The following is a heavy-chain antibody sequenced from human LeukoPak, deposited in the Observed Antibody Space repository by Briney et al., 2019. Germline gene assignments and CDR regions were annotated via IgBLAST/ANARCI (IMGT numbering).Heavy chain of an antibody. J-gene: IGHJ5*02. CDR3: VTEPGYCTGGRCYGGWFDP. V-gene: IGHV4-34*01. CDR2: INHSGNT. D-gene: IGHD2-15*01. Sequence: SETLSLTCGVYGESFSDYYWSWICQAPGKGLEWIGEINHSGNTNYNPSLKSRVTISVDTSKNQFSLKLSSVTAADTAVYYCVTEPGYCTGGRCYGGWFDPWGQGTLVTVSS. CDR1: GESFSDYY.